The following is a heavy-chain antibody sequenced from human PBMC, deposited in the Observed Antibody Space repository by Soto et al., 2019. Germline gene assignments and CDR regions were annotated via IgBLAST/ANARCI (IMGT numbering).Heavy chain of an antibody. D-gene: IGHD5-12*01. CDR1: GGSISSGDYY. Sequence: SETLSLTCTVSGGSISSGDYYWSWIRQPPGKGLEWIGYIYYSGSTYYNPSLKSRVTISVDTSKNQFSLKLSSVTAADTAVYYCARVGIPADIIRGGLWVDYWGQGTLVTVSS. CDR3: ARVGIPADIIRGGLWVDY. V-gene: IGHV4-30-4*01. CDR2: IYYSGST. J-gene: IGHJ4*02.